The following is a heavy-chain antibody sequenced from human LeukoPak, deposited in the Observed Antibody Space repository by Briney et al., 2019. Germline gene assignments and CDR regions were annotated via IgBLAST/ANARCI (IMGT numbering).Heavy chain of an antibody. D-gene: IGHD6-13*01. CDR3: ARDTSSSWYYFDH. Sequence: GGSLRLSCAASGFTFRNYGMHWVRQAPGKGLEWVAVIWSDGSTKYYAESVQGRFTISRDTSKNRLYLQLNRLRVEDTAVFYCARDTSSSWYYFDHWGQGTLVTVSS. V-gene: IGHV3-33*01. J-gene: IGHJ4*02. CDR1: GFTFRNYG. CDR2: IWSDGSTK.